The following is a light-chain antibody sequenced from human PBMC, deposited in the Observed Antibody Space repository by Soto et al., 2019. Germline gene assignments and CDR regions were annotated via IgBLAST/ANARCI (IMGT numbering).Light chain of an antibody. CDR2: KAS. V-gene: IGKV1-5*03. Sequence: IQMTQSPSTLSGSVGDRVTITCRASQTISSWLAWYQQKPGKAPKLLIYKASTLKSGVPSRFSGSGSGTDFTLTISSLDPEDFAVYYCQQYSNWPSITFGQGTRLEIK. CDR3: QQYSNWPSIT. J-gene: IGKJ5*01. CDR1: QTISSW.